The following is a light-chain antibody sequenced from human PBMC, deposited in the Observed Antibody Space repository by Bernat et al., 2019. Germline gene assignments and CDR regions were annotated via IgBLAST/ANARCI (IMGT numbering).Light chain of an antibody. Sequence: DIKMTQSQLSLTVTPGEPPSISCKSSQSPLHDNGYKNLDWYLQKQGQSPQPLIYLVSHRASGVPDRISGSGSGTHFTLKINRVEAEDVRIYYCMQSLQTPYTFGQGTKLEIK. CDR3: MQSLQTPYT. J-gene: IGKJ2*01. CDR1: QSPLHDNGYKN. CDR2: LVS. V-gene: IGKV2-28*01.